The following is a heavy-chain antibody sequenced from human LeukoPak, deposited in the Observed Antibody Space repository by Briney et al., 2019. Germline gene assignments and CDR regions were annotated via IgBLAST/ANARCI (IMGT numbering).Heavy chain of an antibody. Sequence: SETLSLTCTVSGGSISSSSYYWGWIRQPPGKGLEWIGSIYYSGSTYYNPSLKSRVTISVDTSKNQFSLKLSSVTAADTAVYYCARGAGWGVAAAGTSPLYYYMDVWGKGTTVTVSS. CDR3: ARGAGWGVAAAGTSPLYYYMDV. J-gene: IGHJ6*03. CDR2: IYYSGST. CDR1: GGSISSSSYY. V-gene: IGHV4-39*01. D-gene: IGHD6-13*01.